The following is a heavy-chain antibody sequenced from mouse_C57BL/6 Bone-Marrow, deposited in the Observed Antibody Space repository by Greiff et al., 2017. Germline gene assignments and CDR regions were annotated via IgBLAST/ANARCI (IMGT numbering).Heavy chain of an antibody. D-gene: IGHD1-1*01. J-gene: IGHJ3*01. V-gene: IGHV1-64*01. CDR1: GYTFTSYW. CDR2: IHPNSGST. Sequence: QVQLQQPGAELVKPGASVKLSCKASGYTFTSYWMHWVKQRPGQGLEWIGMIHPNSGSTNYNEKFKSKATLTVDQSSSTAYMQLSSLTSEDSAVYYCASLITTITGFAYWGQGTLVTVSA. CDR3: ASLITTITGFAY.